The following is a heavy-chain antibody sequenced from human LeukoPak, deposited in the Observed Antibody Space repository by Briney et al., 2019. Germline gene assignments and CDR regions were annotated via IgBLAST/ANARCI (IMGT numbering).Heavy chain of an antibody. V-gene: IGHV4-38-2*02. CDR1: GYSISSGYY. CDR3: ARPKRGFDY. Sequence: SETLSLTCTVSGYSISSGYYWGWIRQPPGKGLEWIGSIYHSGSTNYNPSLKSRVTISVDTSKNQFSLKLSSVTAADTAVYYCARPKRGFDYWGQGTLVTVSS. CDR2: IYHSGST. D-gene: IGHD5-24*01. J-gene: IGHJ4*02.